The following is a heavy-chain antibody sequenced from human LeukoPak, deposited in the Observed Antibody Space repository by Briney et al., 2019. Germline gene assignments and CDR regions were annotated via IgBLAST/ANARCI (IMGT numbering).Heavy chain of an antibody. Sequence: GGSLRLSCAGSGFTFDDYAMTWVRQPPGKGLEWVSDITWNGGGTGYADSVRGRFTISRDNARNSLYLQMDSLRAEDTALYYCASSSASGWYLDYWGQGTLVTVSS. D-gene: IGHD6-19*01. CDR3: ASSSASGWYLDY. J-gene: IGHJ4*02. CDR1: GFTFDDYA. CDR2: ITWNGGGT. V-gene: IGHV3-20*04.